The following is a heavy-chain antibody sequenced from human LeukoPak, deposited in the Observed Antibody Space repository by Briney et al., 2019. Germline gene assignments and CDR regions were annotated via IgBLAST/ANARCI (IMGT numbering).Heavy chain of an antibody. CDR1: GGSISSSGHY. CDR3: ARSATVTTGYFDY. CDR2: IYSNGDT. V-gene: IGHV4-39*07. J-gene: IGHJ4*02. Sequence: SETLSLTCSVSGGSISSSGHYWGWIRQSPEKGLDWIGSIYSNGDTYYNPSVKSRVTISVDTPKNQFSLKLTSVTAAETAVYYCARSATVTTGYFDYWGQGALVTVSS. D-gene: IGHD4-17*01.